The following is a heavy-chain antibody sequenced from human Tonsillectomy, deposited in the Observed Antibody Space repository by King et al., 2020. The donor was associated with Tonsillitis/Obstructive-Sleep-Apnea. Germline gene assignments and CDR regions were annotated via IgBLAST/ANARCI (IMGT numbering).Heavy chain of an antibody. CDR2: IIPIFGTA. CDR3: ARTLGYCSSTSCPPEY. D-gene: IGHD2-2*01. CDR1: GGTFSSYA. Sequence: QVQLVESGAEVKKPGSSVKVSCTASGGTFSSYAISWVRQAPGQGLEWMGGIIPIFGTANYAQKFQGRVTITADESTSTAYMELSSLRSEDTAVYYCARTLGYCSSTSCPPEYWGQRTLVTVSS. V-gene: IGHV1-69*01. J-gene: IGHJ4*02.